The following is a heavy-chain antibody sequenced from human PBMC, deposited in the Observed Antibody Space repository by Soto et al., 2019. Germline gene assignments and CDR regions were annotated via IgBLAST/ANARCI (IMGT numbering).Heavy chain of an antibody. Sequence: QVQLVQSGAEVKKPGSSVKVSCKASGGTFSSYAISWVRQAPGQGLEWMGGIIPIFGTANYAQKFQGRVTITADESTSTAYMELSSLRSEDTAVYYCARDGGSGGSYSHYYGMDVWGQGTTVTVSS. D-gene: IGHD1-26*01. J-gene: IGHJ6*02. CDR3: ARDGGSGGSYSHYYGMDV. V-gene: IGHV1-69*01. CDR2: IIPIFGTA. CDR1: GGTFSSYA.